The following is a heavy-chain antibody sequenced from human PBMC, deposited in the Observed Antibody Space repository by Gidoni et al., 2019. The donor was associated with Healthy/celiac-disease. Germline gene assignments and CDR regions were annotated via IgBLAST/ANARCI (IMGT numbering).Heavy chain of an antibody. CDR3: AKDPDYDSSGYYYGPGAFDI. V-gene: IGHV3-23*01. CDR1: GFTFSSYA. J-gene: IGHJ3*02. CDR2: SSGSGGST. Sequence: EVQLLESGGGLVQLGGSLRLSCAASGFTFSSYAMRWVRQAPGKGLEWVSTSSGSGGSTYYADSVKGRFTISRDNSKNTLYLQMNSLRAEDTAVYYCAKDPDYDSSGYYYGPGAFDIWGQGTMVTVSS. D-gene: IGHD3-22*01.